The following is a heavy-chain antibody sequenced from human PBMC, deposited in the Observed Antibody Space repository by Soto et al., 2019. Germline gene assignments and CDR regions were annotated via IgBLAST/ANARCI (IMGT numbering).Heavy chain of an antibody. CDR3: ARRLTHHYYGMDV. V-gene: IGHV4-39*01. CDR1: GGSISSSSHY. Sequence: SETLSLTCTVSGGSISSSSHYWGWIRQPPGKGLEWIGSIYYSGSTYYNPSLKSRVTISVDTSKNQFSLKLSSVTAADTAVYYCARRLTHHYYGMDVWGQGTTVTVAS. J-gene: IGHJ6*02. CDR2: IYYSGST. D-gene: IGHD3-9*01.